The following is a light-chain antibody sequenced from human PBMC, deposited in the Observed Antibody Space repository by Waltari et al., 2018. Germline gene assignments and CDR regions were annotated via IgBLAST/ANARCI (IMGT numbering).Light chain of an antibody. Sequence: DIQMTQSPSTLSASVGHRVTITCRASQSISTWLAWYQQKPGKAPKLLIYKASSLESGVPSRFSGSGSGTEFTLTISSLQPDDFATYYCQQYDSSRTFGQGTKVEIK. CDR1: QSISTW. V-gene: IGKV1-5*03. J-gene: IGKJ1*01. CDR2: KAS. CDR3: QQYDSSRT.